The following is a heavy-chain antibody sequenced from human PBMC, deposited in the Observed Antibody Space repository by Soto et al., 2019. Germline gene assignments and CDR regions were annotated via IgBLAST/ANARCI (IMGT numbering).Heavy chain of an antibody. D-gene: IGHD6-19*01. Sequence: GASVKVSCKASGYTFTSYGISWVRQAPGQGLEWMGWISAYNGNTNYAQKLQGRVTMTTDTSTSTAYMELRGLRSDDAAAYYCARDPLLQWLTHFDYWGQGTLVTVSS. CDR2: ISAYNGNT. CDR3: ARDPLLQWLTHFDY. CDR1: GYTFTSYG. V-gene: IGHV1-18*04. J-gene: IGHJ4*02.